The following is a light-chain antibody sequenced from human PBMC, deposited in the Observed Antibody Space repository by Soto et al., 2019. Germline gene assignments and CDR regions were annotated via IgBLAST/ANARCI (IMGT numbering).Light chain of an antibody. CDR3: NSYTSSNRLGV. CDR2: DVS. V-gene: IGLV2-14*03. CDR1: SSDIGGYEY. J-gene: IGLJ1*01. Sequence: QSALTQPASVSGSPGQSITISCTGTSSDIGGYEYVSWYQQQPGKAPKRIIYDVSDRPSGVSNRFSGSKSGNTASLAISGLQAEDEADYYCNSYTSSNRLGVFGTGTKLTVL.